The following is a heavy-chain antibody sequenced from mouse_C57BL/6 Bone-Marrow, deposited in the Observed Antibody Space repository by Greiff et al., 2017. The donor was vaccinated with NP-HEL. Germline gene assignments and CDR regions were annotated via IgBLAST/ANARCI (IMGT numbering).Heavy chain of an antibody. CDR1: GYTFTDYN. CDR3: ARDCGKTWFAY. CDR2: INPNNGGT. Sequence: VQLKESGPELVKPGASVKMSCKASGYTFTDYNMHWVKQSHGKSLEWIGYINPNNGGTSYNQKFKGKATLTVNKSSSTAYMELRSLTSEDSAVYYCARDCGKTWFAYWGQGTLVTVSA. J-gene: IGHJ3*01. V-gene: IGHV1-22*01.